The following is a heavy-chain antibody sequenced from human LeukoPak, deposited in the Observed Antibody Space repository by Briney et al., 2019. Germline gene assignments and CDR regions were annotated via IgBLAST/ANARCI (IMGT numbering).Heavy chain of an antibody. CDR2: ISGSGGST. J-gene: IGHJ4*02. V-gene: IGHV3-23*01. Sequence: GGSLRLSCAASGFTFSSYAMSWVRQAPGKGLEWVSAISGSGGSTYYADSVKGRFTISRDNSKNTLYLQMNSLRAEDTAVYYCAKAPFYCSSTSCYERGYYFDYWGQGTLVTASS. CDR1: GFTFSSYA. CDR3: AKAPFYCSSTSCYERGYYFDY. D-gene: IGHD2-2*01.